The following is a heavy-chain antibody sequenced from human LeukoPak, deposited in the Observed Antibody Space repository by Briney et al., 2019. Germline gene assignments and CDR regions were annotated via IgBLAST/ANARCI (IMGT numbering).Heavy chain of an antibody. J-gene: IGHJ4*02. CDR2: ITPSDSYT. CDR3: ATSSGSNPFDY. D-gene: IGHD1-14*01. CDR1: AYSFTTFW. V-gene: IGHV5-10-1*01. Sequence: KAGGSLRLSCKASAYSFTTFWISWVRQMPGKGLEWMGRITPSDSYTNYSPSFRGHVTISADKSTTTAYLQWSSLRASDTAMYYCATSSGSNPFDYWGQGTLVTVSS.